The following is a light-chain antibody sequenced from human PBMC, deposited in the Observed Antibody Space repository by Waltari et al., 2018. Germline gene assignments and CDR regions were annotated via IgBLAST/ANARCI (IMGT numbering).Light chain of an antibody. J-gene: IGLJ2*01. V-gene: IGLV3-1*01. CDR1: KLGDQY. CDR3: QAWDSSTVV. CDR2: QNN. Sequence: SYELTQPPSVSVSPGQTASITCSGDKLGDQYPHWYQQRPGQSPVLVIYQNNKRSSGIPERFSGSNSGNTATLTISGTQAMDEADYYCQAWDSSTVVFGGGTKLTV.